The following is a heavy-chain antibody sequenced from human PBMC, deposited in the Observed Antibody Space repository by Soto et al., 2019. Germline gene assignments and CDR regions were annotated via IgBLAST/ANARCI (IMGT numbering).Heavy chain of an antibody. CDR3: ARAPGAVNSYAGVDV. Sequence: GGSLRLSCVASGFIFSDYYMAWIRRAPGKGLEWVSYISDGGSYTNHGNSVRGRVSVSRDDARNSLYLRINNLRVEDTGVYYCARAPGAVNSYAGVDVWGQWTTVTVSS. V-gene: IGHV3-11*05. CDR2: ISDGGSYT. D-gene: IGHD6-19*01. J-gene: IGHJ6*02. CDR1: GFIFSDYY.